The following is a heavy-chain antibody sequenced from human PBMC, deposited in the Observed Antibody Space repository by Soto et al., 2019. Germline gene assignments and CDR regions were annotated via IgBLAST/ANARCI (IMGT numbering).Heavy chain of an antibody. V-gene: IGHV4-30-4*01. CDR2: IHYTGNA. Sequence: SETLSLTCTVSGGSISTGDYHWSWIRQPPGKGLEWIAYIHYTGNAYYRPSLRSRLLLSVDTSKNQFSLKLSSVTAADTAVYYCARGSNRNWFGPWGQGTLVTVS. CDR1: GGSISTGDYH. J-gene: IGHJ5*02. CDR3: ARGSNRNWFGP.